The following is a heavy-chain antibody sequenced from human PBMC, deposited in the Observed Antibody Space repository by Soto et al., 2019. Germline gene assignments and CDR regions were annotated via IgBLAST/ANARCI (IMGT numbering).Heavy chain of an antibody. V-gene: IGHV3-23*01. J-gene: IGHJ4*02. Sequence: EVQLLESGGGLIQPGGSLRLSCTASGFAFSSNTMSWVRQAPGKGLEWVSSFSNGGGDTYYGDSVKGRFTSSRDDSKSTLDLQMDSLRIDDTATYFCVRGGWGSHFEHWGQGTLVTVSS. CDR3: VRGGWGSHFEH. D-gene: IGHD7-27*01. CDR1: GFAFSSNT. CDR2: FSNGGGDT.